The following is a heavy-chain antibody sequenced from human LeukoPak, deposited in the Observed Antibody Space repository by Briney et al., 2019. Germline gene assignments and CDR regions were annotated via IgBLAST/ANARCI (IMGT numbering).Heavy chain of an antibody. CDR2: IYSGGST. D-gene: IGHD4-17*01. CDR1: GFTVSSNY. Sequence: GGSLRLSCAASGFTVSSNYMSWVRQAPGKGLEWVSIIYSGGSTYYADSVKGRFTISRDNSKNTLYLQMNSLRAEDTAVYYCARDYGDYGGPVDYWGQGTLVTVSS. CDR3: ARDYGDYGGPVDY. J-gene: IGHJ4*02. V-gene: IGHV3-53*01.